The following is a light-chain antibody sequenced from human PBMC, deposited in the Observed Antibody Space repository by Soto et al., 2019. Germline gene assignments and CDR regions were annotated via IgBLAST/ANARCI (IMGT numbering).Light chain of an antibody. V-gene: IGKV3-20*01. Sequence: IVLTQSPGTRSLSAGERARLSCSSSQSVTNSYLAWYQQKPGQAPRLLFYGASSRATGIPDRFSGSGSGTDVTLTTSRLEPEDFAVYYCQQYDSSPITFGQGTRLEIK. CDR1: QSVTNSY. CDR2: GAS. J-gene: IGKJ5*01. CDR3: QQYDSSPIT.